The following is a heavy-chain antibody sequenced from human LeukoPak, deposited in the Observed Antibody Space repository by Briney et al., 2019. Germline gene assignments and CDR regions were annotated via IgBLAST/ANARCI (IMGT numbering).Heavy chain of an antibody. Sequence: GGSLRLSCTASGFTFSGSAMHWVRQASGKGLEWVGRIRSKANSYATVYAASVKGRFAISRDDSKNTAYLQMNSLKTEDTAVYYCTSGLSVRRSNNTPVDYWGQGTLVTVSS. V-gene: IGHV3-73*01. J-gene: IGHJ4*02. CDR2: IRSKANSYAT. D-gene: IGHD1-1*01. CDR3: TSGLSVRRSNNTPVDY. CDR1: GFTFSGSA.